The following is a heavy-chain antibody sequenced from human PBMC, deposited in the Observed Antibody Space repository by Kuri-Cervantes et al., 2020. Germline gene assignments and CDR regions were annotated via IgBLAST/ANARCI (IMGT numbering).Heavy chain of an antibody. V-gene: IGHV4-39*07. CDR3: ARLSRASSGWYSPFDY. CDR2: IYYSGST. D-gene: IGHD6-19*01. CDR1: GGSISSSTYY. J-gene: IGHJ4*02. Sequence: GSLRLSCTASGGSISSSTYYWGWIRQPPGKGLGWIGTIYYSGSTYYNPSLKSRVTISVDTSKNQFSLKLSSVTAADTAVYYCARLSRASSGWYSPFDYWGQGTLVTVSS.